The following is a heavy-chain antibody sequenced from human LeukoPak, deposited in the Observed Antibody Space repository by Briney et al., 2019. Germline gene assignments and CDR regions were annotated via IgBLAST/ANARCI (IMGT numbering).Heavy chain of an antibody. Sequence: GGSLRPSCAASGFTFSSYSMNWVRQAPGKGLEWVSSISSSSSYIYYADSVKGRFTISRDNAKNSLSLQMNSLRAEDTAVYYCARASSGYDFDYGMDVWGQGTTVTVSS. D-gene: IGHD5-12*01. CDR3: ARASSGYDFDYGMDV. CDR2: ISSSSSYI. V-gene: IGHV3-21*01. CDR1: GFTFSSYS. J-gene: IGHJ6*02.